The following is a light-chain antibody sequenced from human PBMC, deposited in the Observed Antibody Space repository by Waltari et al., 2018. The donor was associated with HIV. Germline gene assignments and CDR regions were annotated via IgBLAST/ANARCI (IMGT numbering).Light chain of an antibody. CDR1: SSDLGGYNS. J-gene: IGLJ2*01. CDR3: CSYAGNSDVV. Sequence: QSALTQPHSVSGSPGQSVTISCTGTSSDLGGYNSVPLYRQFPGKAPSVIIHDVNKRPSGAPERFSGSKSGNTASLTISGLQTDDEADYYCCSYAGNSDVVFGGGTTLTVL. CDR2: DVN. V-gene: IGLV2-11*01.